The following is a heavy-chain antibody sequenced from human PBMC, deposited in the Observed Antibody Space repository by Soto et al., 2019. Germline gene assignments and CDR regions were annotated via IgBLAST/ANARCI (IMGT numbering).Heavy chain of an antibody. V-gene: IGHV1-2*04. CDR2: INPNSGGT. Sequence: ASVKVSCKASGYTFTGYYMHWVRQAPGQGLEWMGWINPNSGGTNYAQKFQGWVTMTRDTSISTAYMELSRLRSDDTAVYYCAREGCSSTSCYEEFYYYYGMDVWGQGTTVTVSS. CDR3: AREGCSSTSCYEEFYYYYGMDV. CDR1: GYTFTGYY. J-gene: IGHJ6*02. D-gene: IGHD2-2*01.